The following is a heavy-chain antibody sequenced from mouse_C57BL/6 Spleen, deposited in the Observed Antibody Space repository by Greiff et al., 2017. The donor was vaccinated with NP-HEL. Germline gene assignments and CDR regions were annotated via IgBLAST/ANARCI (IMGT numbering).Heavy chain of an antibody. CDR2: IYPGGGYT. Sequence: VQLQQSGAELVRPGTSVKMSCKASGYTFTNYWIGWAKQRPGHGLEWIGDIYPGGGYTNYNEKFKGKATLTVDKSSSTAYMQFSSLTSEDSAIYYCAKGGAYYGGFPFDDWGTGTTVTVSS. D-gene: IGHD1-1*01. CDR3: AKGGAYYGGFPFDD. J-gene: IGHJ1*03. CDR1: GYTFTNYW. V-gene: IGHV1-63*01.